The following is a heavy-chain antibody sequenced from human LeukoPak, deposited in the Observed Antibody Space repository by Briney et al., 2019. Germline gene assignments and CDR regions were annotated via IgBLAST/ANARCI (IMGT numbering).Heavy chain of an antibody. D-gene: IGHD3-10*01. Sequence: GESLKISCAASGFMFSNYEMNWVRQAPGKGLEWVSYISSSGSTIYYADSVKGRFTISRDNAKNSLYLHMNSLRAEDTAVYYCARDSPFGPGDYYYYMDVWGKGTTVTVSS. J-gene: IGHJ6*03. CDR1: GFMFSNYE. V-gene: IGHV3-48*03. CDR3: ARDSPFGPGDYYYYMDV. CDR2: ISSSGSTI.